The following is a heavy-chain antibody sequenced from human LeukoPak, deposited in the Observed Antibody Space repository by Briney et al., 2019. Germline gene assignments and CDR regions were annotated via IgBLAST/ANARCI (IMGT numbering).Heavy chain of an antibody. Sequence: GGSLRLSCAASGFTFSRNAMSWVRQAPGKGLEWVSGLSDNGLTTYYADSVKGWFTISRDNSKNTLYLQMSSLRAEDTAVYYCAKLPNNYYYYMDVWGKGTTVTVSS. V-gene: IGHV3-23*01. CDR2: LSDNGLTT. CDR1: GFTFSRNA. J-gene: IGHJ6*03. CDR3: AKLPNNYYYYMDV.